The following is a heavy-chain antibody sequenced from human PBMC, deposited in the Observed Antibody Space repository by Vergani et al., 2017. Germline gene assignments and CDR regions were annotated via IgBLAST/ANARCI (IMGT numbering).Heavy chain of an antibody. CDR1: GFTFSSYW. J-gene: IGHJ3*01. V-gene: IGHV3-7*01. Sequence: EVQLVESGGGLVQPGGSLRLSCVSSGFTFSSYWMSWVRQAPGKGPEWVANIEQDGFEKYYLGSVKGRFTISRDNAKNSLYVQMKSLRVEDSAVYYCARVRTYYYDSNGKAVLDTLDLWGHGTMVIVSS. D-gene: IGHD3-22*01. CDR2: IEQDGFEK. CDR3: ARVRTYYYDSNGKAVLDTLDL.